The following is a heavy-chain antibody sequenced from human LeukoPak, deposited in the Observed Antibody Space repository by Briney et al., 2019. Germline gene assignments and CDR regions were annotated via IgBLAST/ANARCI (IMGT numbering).Heavy chain of an antibody. V-gene: IGHV4-39*01. CDR3: ARHVLLNWFDP. J-gene: IGHJ5*02. CDR2: IYYSGST. CDR1: GGSISNYY. D-gene: IGHD4/OR15-4a*01. Sequence: SETLSLTCTVSGGSISNYYWTWIRQPPGKGLEWIGSIYYSGSTYYNPSLKSRVTISVDTSKNQFSLKLSSVTAADTAVYYCARHVLLNWFDPWGQGTLVTVSS.